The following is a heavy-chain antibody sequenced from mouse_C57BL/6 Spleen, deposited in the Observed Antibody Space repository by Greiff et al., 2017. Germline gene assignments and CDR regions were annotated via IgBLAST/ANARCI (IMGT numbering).Heavy chain of an antibody. J-gene: IGHJ4*01. CDR3: ARAYDGYSYYYAMDY. CDR1: GYSITSGYY. D-gene: IGHD2-3*01. V-gene: IGHV3-6*01. CDR2: ISYDGSN. Sequence: EVQRVESGPGLVKPSQSLSLTCSVTGYSITSGYYWNWIRQFPGNKLEWMGYISYDGSNNYNPSLKNRISITRDTSKNQFFLKLNSVTTEDTATYYCARAYDGYSYYYAMDYWGQGTSVTVSS.